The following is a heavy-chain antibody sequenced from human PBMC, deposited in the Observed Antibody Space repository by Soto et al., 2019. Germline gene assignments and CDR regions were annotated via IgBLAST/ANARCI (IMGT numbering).Heavy chain of an antibody. J-gene: IGHJ5*02. CDR2: ISYDGSNK. CDR1: GFTFSSYG. D-gene: IGHD5-18*01. V-gene: IGHV3-30*18. CDR3: AKEGILSTAPEFDP. Sequence: QVQLVESGGGVVQPGRSLRLSCAASGFTFSSYGMHWVRQAPGKGLEWVAVISYDGSNKYYADSVKGRFTISRDNSKNTLYLQMNSLRAEDTAVYYCAKEGILSTAPEFDPWGQGTLVTVSS.